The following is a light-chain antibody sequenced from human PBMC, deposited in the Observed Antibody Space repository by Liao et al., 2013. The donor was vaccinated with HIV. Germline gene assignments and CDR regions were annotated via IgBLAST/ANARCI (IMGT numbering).Light chain of an antibody. CDR3: QAWDSNTAYV. Sequence: SYVLTQPPSVSVAPGKTARITCGGDDIGIKSVHWYQQKPGQAPVLVIYEDTKRPSGIPGRFSGSNSENTATLTISGTQPMDEADYYCQAWDSNTAYVFGTGTKVSVL. J-gene: IGLJ1*01. V-gene: IGLV3-21*01. CDR2: EDT. CDR1: DIGIKS.